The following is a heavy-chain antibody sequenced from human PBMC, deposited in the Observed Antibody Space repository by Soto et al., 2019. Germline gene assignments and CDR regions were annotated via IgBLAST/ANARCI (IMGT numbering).Heavy chain of an antibody. D-gene: IGHD6-13*01. Sequence: QITLKESGPTLVKPTQTLTLTCTFSGFSLSTSGVGVGWIRQPPGKALEWLALIYWNDDKRYSPSLKSRLTITKDTSKNQVVLTMTNMDPVDTATHYCAHRPWAAAAGGVFDYWGQGTLVTVSS. V-gene: IGHV2-5*01. J-gene: IGHJ4*02. CDR2: IYWNDDK. CDR1: GFSLSTSGVG. CDR3: AHRPWAAAAGGVFDY.